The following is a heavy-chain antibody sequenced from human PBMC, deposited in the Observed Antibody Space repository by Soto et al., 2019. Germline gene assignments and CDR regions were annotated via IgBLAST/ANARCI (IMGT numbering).Heavy chain of an antibody. CDR2: IIPLLDIA. Sequence: QVQLVQSGAEVKKPGSSVKVSCKTSGGTFSNDIITWVRQAPGQGLEWMGRIIPLLDIANYAQKFQGRVTITADKSTGTAYMELNSLRSEDTAGYYCARDSPIGSTFSGYDAIDYWGQGTLVTVSS. J-gene: IGHJ4*02. D-gene: IGHD5-12*01. CDR3: ARDSPIGSTFSGYDAIDY. CDR1: GGTFSNDI. V-gene: IGHV1-69*08.